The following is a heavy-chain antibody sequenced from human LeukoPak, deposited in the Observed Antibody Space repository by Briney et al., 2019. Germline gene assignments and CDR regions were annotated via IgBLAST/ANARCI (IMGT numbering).Heavy chain of an antibody. CDR2: MNPNSGNT. D-gene: IGHD6-6*01. CDR1: GYTFTSYD. J-gene: IGHJ4*02. Sequence: ASVKVSCKASGYTFTSYDINWVRQATGQGLEWMGWMNPNSGNTGYAQKFQGRITMTRNTSISTAYMELSSVRSEDTAVYYCARGVYSSSSYYFDYWGQGTLVTVSS. CDR3: ARGVYSSSSYYFDY. V-gene: IGHV1-8*01.